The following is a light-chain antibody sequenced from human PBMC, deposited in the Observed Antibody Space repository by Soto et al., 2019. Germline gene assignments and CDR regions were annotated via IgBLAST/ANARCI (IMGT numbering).Light chain of an antibody. CDR3: QQYNSYSPYT. V-gene: IGKV1-5*03. Sequence: DIKMTQSPSTLSASVGDRVTITCRASQSISSWLAWYQQKPGKAPKLLIYKASSLESGVPSRFSGSGSGTEVTLTISSLQPDDFATYYCQQYNSYSPYTFGQGTKLEIK. CDR2: KAS. CDR1: QSISSW. J-gene: IGKJ2*01.